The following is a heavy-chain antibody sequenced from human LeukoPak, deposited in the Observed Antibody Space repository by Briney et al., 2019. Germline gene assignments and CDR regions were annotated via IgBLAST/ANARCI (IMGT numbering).Heavy chain of an antibody. CDR2: IFSSGSA. CDR3: AREADCSSTACYPDYFYYMDV. D-gene: IGHD2-2*01. J-gene: IGHJ6*03. Sequence: SETLSLTCFVSGGSISSYYWTWIRQPVGKGLEWIGRIFSSGSAYYNPSLKSRVTMSVEMSTNQFSLRLSSVTAADTAVYYCAREADCSSTACYPDYFYYMDVWGKGTTVTVSS. CDR1: GGSISSYY. V-gene: IGHV4-4*07.